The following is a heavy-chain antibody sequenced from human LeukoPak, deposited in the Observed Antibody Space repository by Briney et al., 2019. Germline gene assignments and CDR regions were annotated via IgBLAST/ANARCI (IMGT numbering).Heavy chain of an antibody. V-gene: IGHV3-7*01. CDR2: IKQDGSEK. CDR3: ARVLSGAPDSFDF. CDR1: GFIFSSYW. Sequence: GGSLRLSCAASGFIFSSYWMSWVRQAPGKGLEWVANIKQDGSEKFCVDSVKGRFTISRDSAKNSLYLQMNSLRAEDTAVYYCARVLSGAPDSFDFWGQGTVVTVSS. J-gene: IGHJ3*01.